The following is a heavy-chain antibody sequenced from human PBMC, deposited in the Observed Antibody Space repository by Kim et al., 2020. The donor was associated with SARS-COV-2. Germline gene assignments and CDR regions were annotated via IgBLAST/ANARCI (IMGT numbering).Heavy chain of an antibody. CDR3: ARDSGDKQWLVNY. D-gene: IGHD5-18*01. V-gene: IGHV3-30*04. CDR1: GFTFSSYA. J-gene: IGHJ4*02. CDR2: ISYDGSNK. Sequence: GGSLRLSCAASGFTFSSYAMHWVRQAPGKGLEWVAVISYDGSNKYYADSVKGRFTISRDNSKNTLYLQMNSLRAEDTAVYYCARDSGDKQWLVNYWGQGTLVTVSS.